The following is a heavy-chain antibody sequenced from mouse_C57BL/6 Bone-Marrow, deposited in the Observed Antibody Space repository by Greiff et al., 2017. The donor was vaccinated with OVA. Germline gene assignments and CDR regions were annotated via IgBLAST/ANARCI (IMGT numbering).Heavy chain of an antibody. D-gene: IGHD2-10*02. Sequence: EVKLVESGGDLVKPGGSLKLSCAASGFTFSSYGMSWVRQTPDKRLEWVATISSGGSYTYYPDSVKGRFTISRDNAKNTLYLQMSSLKSEDTAMYYCARSEYPAWFAYWGQGTLVTVSA. CDR3: ARSEYPAWFAY. CDR2: ISSGGSYT. J-gene: IGHJ3*01. V-gene: IGHV5-6*02. CDR1: GFTFSSYG.